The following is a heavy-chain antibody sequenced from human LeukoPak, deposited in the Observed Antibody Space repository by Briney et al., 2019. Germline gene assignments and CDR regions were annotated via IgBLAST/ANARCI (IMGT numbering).Heavy chain of an antibody. CDR1: GGSISSSSYY. CDR3: ASYDYVWGSYRYFDY. J-gene: IGHJ4*02. CDR2: IYYSGST. V-gene: IGHV4-39*07. D-gene: IGHD3-16*02. Sequence: SETLSLTCTVSGGSISSSSYYWGWIRQPPGKGLEWIGSIYYSGSTYYNPSLESRVTISVDTSKNQFSLKLSSVTAADTAVYYCASYDYVWGSYRYFDYWGQGTLVTVSS.